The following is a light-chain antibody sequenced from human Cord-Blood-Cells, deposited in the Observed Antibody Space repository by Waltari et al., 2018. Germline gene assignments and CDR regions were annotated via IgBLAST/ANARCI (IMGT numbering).Light chain of an antibody. CDR3: CSYAGSYTLV. V-gene: IGLV2-11*01. CDR1: SCDFGGYNY. J-gene: IGLJ1*01. CDR2: EVS. Sequence: SALTQPRPVSGSPGQSVTISCTGFSCDFGGYNYFSWYQQHPGKAPKRMIYEVSKRPSGVPDRFSGSKSGNTASLTISGLQADDEADYYCCSYAGSYTLVFGTGTKVTVL.